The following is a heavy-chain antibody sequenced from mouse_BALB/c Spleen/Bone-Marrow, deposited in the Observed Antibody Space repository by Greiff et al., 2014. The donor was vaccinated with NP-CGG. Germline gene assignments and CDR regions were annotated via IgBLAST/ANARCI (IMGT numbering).Heavy chain of an antibody. V-gene: IGHV1-87*01. CDR3: ARGAYYRYDGFAY. CDR1: GYTFSSYW. J-gene: IGHJ3*01. Sequence: QVQLQQSGAELARPGASVKLSCKASGYTFSSYWMQWVKQRPGQGLEWIGSIYPGDGDTRYTQKFKGKATLTADKSSSTAYMQLSSWASEDSAGYYCARGAYYRYDGFAYWGQGTLVTVSA. D-gene: IGHD2-14*01. CDR2: IYPGDGDT.